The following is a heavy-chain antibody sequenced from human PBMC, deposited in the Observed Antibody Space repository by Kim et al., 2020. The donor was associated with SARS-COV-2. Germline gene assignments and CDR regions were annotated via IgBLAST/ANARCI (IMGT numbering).Heavy chain of an antibody. J-gene: IGHJ4*02. V-gene: IGHV1-3*01. CDR1: GYTFTNYA. CDR2: INAGNGNT. D-gene: IGHD2-8*01. CDR3: APGENKEMVYFDY. Sequence: ASVKVSCKASGYTFTNYAMHWVRQAPGQTLEWMGWINAGNGNTKYSQKFQGRVTITRDTSASTAYMELRSLRSEDTAVYYCAPGENKEMVYFDYWGQGTLVTVSS.